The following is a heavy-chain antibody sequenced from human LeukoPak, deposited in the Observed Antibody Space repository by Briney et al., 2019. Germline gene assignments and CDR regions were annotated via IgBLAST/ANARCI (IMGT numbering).Heavy chain of an antibody. Sequence: GASVKVSCKASGYTFTGYYMHWVRQAPGQGLEWMGWINPNSGGTNHAQKFQGRVTMTRDTSISTAYMELSRLRSDDTAVYYCARTGYCSGGSCYYYYGMDVWGQGTTVTVSS. V-gene: IGHV1-2*02. D-gene: IGHD2-15*01. CDR2: INPNSGGT. J-gene: IGHJ6*02. CDR3: ARTGYCSGGSCYYYYGMDV. CDR1: GYTFTGYY.